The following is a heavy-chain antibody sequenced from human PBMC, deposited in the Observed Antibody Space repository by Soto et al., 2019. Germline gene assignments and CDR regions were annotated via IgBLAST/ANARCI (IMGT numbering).Heavy chain of an antibody. CDR3: ARTAFSSVRGLYYYHGMDV. CDR1: GYSCTSYW. D-gene: IGHD3-10*01. CDR2: IDPIYSYT. J-gene: IGHJ6*02. Sequence: PGDSLRNSFKGSGYSCTSYWSSWVRQMPGRGLEWMGRIDPIYSYTRYSPCFQAHVTISADQSIRTAYLQWSRLQASDTAMYYCARTAFSSVRGLYYYHGMDVWGQGTTVTVSS. V-gene: IGHV5-10-1*01.